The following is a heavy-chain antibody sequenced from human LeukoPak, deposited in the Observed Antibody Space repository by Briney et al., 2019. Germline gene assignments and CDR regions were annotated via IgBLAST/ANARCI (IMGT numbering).Heavy chain of an antibody. J-gene: IGHJ4*02. CDR3: ARGVYIAAAQYAY. V-gene: IGHV4-59*01. Sequence: SETLSLTCTVSGGSISSYYWRWIRQPPGKGLEWIGYIYYSGTTNYNPSLKSRVTIDTSKNQFSLKLSSVTAADTAVYYCARGVYIAAAQYAYWGQGTLVTVSS. D-gene: IGHD6-13*01. CDR2: IYYSGTT. CDR1: GGSISSYY.